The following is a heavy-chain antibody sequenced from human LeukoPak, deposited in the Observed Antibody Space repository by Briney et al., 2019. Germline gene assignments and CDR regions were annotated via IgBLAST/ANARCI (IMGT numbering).Heavy chain of an antibody. CDR2: LDPGDGET. Sequence: ASVKVSCKVSGYTLTELSMHWVRQAPGKGLEWMGGLDPGDGETIYAQKFQGRVTMTRDTSTSTVYMELSSLRSEDTAVYYCARANSNTAMASVWFDPWGQGTLVTVSS. V-gene: IGHV1-24*01. CDR1: GYTLTELS. CDR3: ARANSNTAMASVWFDP. D-gene: IGHD5-18*01. J-gene: IGHJ5*02.